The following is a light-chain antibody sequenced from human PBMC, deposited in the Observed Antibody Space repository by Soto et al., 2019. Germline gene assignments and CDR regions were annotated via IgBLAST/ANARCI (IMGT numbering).Light chain of an antibody. Sequence: IVLTQSPGTLSLSPGERATLSCRAGQTVSTYLAWYQQKPGQAPRPLIYGASSRATGIPDRFSGSGSGTDFSLTISRLEPEDFAVYYCQHYGSSRTFGQGTKVDIK. CDR2: GAS. CDR1: QTVSTY. V-gene: IGKV3-20*01. CDR3: QHYGSSRT. J-gene: IGKJ1*01.